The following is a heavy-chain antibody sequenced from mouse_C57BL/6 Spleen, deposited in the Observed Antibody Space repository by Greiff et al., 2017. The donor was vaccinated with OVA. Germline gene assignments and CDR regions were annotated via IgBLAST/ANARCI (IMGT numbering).Heavy chain of an antibody. D-gene: IGHD1-1*01. CDR2: INPNNGGT. J-gene: IGHJ1*03. Sequence: EVQLQQSGPELVKPGASVKMSCKASGYTFTDYNMPWVKQSPGKRLEWIGYINPNNGGTSYNQKFKGKATLTVNKSASTACVEHGSLTSEDSAVYYCARGADYGSSYGYFDVWGTGTTVTVSS. CDR1: GYTFTDYN. V-gene: IGHV1-22*01. CDR3: ARGADYGSSYGYFDV.